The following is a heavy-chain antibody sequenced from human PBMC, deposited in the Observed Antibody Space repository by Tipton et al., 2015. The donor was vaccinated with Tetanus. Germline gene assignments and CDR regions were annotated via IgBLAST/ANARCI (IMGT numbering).Heavy chain of an antibody. CDR2: ISHSGSP. CDR1: GGSITKDY. CDR3: ARDQGGGRVVRLNWFDP. V-gene: IGHV4-59*12. Sequence: TLSLTCNVSGGSITKDYWSWIRQSPGKTLEWIGYISHSGSPNYNPSLKSRATVSVDTSKNQFSLNLSSVTAADTAVYYCARDQGGGRVVRLNWFDPWGQGTLVTVSS. J-gene: IGHJ5*02. D-gene: IGHD6-6*01.